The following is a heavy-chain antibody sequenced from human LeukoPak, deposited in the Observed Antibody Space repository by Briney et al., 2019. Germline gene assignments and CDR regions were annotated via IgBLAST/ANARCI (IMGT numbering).Heavy chain of an antibody. CDR2: IKQDGSEK. D-gene: IGHD2-2*01. CDR1: GFTFSSYW. V-gene: IGHV3-7*01. J-gene: IGHJ4*02. Sequence: GGSLRLSCAASGFTFSSYWMSWVRQAPGKGLEWVANIKQDGSEKDYVDSVKGRFTISRDNAKNSLYLQMNSLRAEDTAVYYCAAIERVPAANRRYFDYWGQGTLVTVSS. CDR3: AAIERVPAANRRYFDY.